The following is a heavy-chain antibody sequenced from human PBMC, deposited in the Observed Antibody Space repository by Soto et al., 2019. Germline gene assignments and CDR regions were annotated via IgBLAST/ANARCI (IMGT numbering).Heavy chain of an antibody. D-gene: IGHD4-17*01. CDR2: INSDGSST. J-gene: IGHJ4*02. V-gene: IGHV3-74*01. Sequence: EVQLVESGGGLVQPGGSLRLSCAASGLTFSSYWMHWVRQAPGKGLVWVSRINSDGSSTSYADSVKGRFTISRDNAKNTLYLKMTSLRAEDTAVYYCALSHTVTTDYWGQGTLVTVSS. CDR1: GLTFSSYW. CDR3: ALSHTVTTDY.